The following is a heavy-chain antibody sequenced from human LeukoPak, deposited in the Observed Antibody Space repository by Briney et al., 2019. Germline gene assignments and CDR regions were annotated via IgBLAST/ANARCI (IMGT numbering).Heavy chain of an antibody. J-gene: IGHJ4*02. CDR3: ARHKRGAVASLNN. V-gene: IGHV4-59*08. Sequence: SETLSLTCTVSGGSISSYYWSWIRQPPGKGLEWIGYIYYSGSTNYNPSLKSRVTISVDTSKNQFSLKLSSVTAADTAVYYCARHKRGAVASLNNWGQGTLVTVSS. D-gene: IGHD6-19*01. CDR2: IYYSGST. CDR1: GGSISSYY.